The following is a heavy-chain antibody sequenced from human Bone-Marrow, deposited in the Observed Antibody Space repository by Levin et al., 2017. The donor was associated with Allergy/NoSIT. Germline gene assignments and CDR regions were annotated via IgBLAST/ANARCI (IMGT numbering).Heavy chain of an antibody. CDR3: ATTGTTVTTLMDY. Sequence: SETLSLTCTVSGGSISSYYWSWIRQPPGKGLEWIGYIYYSGSTNYNPSLKSRVTISVDTSKNHFSLKLTSVTAADTGVYYCATTGTTVTTLMDYWGQGTLVTVSS. D-gene: IGHD4-11*01. CDR1: GGSISSYY. V-gene: IGHV4-59*12. J-gene: IGHJ4*02. CDR2: IYYSGST.